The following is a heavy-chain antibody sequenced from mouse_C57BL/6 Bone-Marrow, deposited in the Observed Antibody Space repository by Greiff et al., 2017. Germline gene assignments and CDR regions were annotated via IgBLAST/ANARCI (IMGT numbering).Heavy chain of an antibody. CDR1: GYTFTSYG. V-gene: IGHV1-81*01. J-gene: IGHJ4*01. Sequence: VQLQQSGAELARPGASVKLSCKASGYTFTSYGISWVKQRTGQGLEWIGEIYPRSGNTYYNEKFKGKATLTADKSSSTAYMGLRSLTSEDSAVYFCARPGSSLYYYAMDYWGQGTSVTVSS. CDR2: IYPRSGNT. CDR3: ARPGSSLYYYAMDY. D-gene: IGHD1-1*01.